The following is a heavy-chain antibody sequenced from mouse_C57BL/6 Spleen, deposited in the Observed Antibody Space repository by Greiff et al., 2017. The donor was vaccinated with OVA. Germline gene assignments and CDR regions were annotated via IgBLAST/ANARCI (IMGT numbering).Heavy chain of an antibody. Sequence: QVQLQQPGAELVKPGASVKLSCKASGYTFTSYWMHWVKQRPGQGLEWIGMIHPNSGSTNYNEKSKSKATLTVDKSSSTAYMQLSSLTSEDSAVYYCARWGDGYLAWFAYWGQGTLVTVSA. CDR3: ARWGDGYLAWFAY. J-gene: IGHJ3*01. CDR2: IHPNSGST. CDR1: GYTFTSYW. V-gene: IGHV1-64*01. D-gene: IGHD2-3*01.